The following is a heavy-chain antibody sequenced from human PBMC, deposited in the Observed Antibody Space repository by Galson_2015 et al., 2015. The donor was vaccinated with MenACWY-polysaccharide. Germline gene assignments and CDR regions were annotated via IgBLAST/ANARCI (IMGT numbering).Heavy chain of an antibody. J-gene: IGHJ4*02. Sequence: SETLSLTCAVSGASISDNNWWSWVRQPPGKGLEWIGEIFHGGITNYNPSLKSRVTMSVDKSKNQVSLTLTSVTAADTAVYYCAKGQNCSATGCSPGFDYWGQGTLVTVSS. CDR3: AKGQNCSATGCSPGFDY. D-gene: IGHD2-15*01. CDR1: GASISDNNW. V-gene: IGHV4-4*02. CDR2: IFHGGIT.